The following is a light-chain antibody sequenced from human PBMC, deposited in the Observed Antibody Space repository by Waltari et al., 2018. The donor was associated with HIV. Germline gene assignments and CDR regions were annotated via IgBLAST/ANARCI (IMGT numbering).Light chain of an antibody. V-gene: IGLV2-23*02. J-gene: IGLJ3*02. CDR2: EVT. Sequence: QSALTQPASVSGSPGQSITISCTGTSSDGGSYNLVCWYQQHPGKAPKLMIYEVTKRPSGVSNRFSGSKSGNTASLTISGLQAEDEGDYHCCSYAGTSILVFGGGTKLTVL. CDR1: SSDGGSYNL. CDR3: CSYAGTSILV.